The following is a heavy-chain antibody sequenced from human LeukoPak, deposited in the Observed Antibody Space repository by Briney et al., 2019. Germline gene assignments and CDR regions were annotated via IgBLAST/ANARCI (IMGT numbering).Heavy chain of an antibody. J-gene: IGHJ4*02. CDR1: GGSISSGGYC. Sequence: PSETLSLTCTVSGGSISSGGYCWSWIRQHPGKGLEWIGYIYYSGSTYYNPSLKSRVTISVDTSKNQFSLKLSSVTAADTAVYYCATLAYYDSSSIDYWGQGTLVTVSS. CDR3: ATLAYYDSSSIDY. D-gene: IGHD3-22*01. CDR2: IYYSGST. V-gene: IGHV4-31*03.